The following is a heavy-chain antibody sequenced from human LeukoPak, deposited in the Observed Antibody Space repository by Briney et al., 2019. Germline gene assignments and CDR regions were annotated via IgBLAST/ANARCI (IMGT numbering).Heavy chain of an antibody. CDR1: GDSVSSNSAA. CDR3: ARDRTYSSSWDYYFDY. Sequence: SQTLSLTCAISGDSVSSNSAAWNWIRQSPSRGLEWLGRTYHRSKWYNDYAVSVKSRITINPDTSKNQFSLQLNSVTPEDTAVYYCARDRTYSSSWDYYFDYWGQGILVTVSS. D-gene: IGHD6-13*01. CDR2: TYHRSKWYN. V-gene: IGHV6-1*01. J-gene: IGHJ4*02.